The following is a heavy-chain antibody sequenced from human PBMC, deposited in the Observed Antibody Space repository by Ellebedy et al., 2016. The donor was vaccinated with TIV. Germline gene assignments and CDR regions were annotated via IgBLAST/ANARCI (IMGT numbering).Heavy chain of an antibody. CDR1: GYSISAGYY. V-gene: IGHV4-38-2*02. J-gene: IGHJ4*02. CDR3: ASLHGGDFTH. Sequence: GSLRLXXTVSGYSISAGYYWLWIRQSPGKGLEWIATVYHAGDTFYNPALKNRASISMDKSKNQFSLTLTSVTAADTAVYFCASLHGGDFTHWGPGTLVTVSS. CDR2: VYHAGDT. D-gene: IGHD2-21*02.